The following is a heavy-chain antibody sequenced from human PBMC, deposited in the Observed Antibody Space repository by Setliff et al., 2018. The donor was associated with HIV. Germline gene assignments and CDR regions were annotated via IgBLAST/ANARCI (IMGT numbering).Heavy chain of an antibody. CDR2: IIPIFGTA. D-gene: IGHD6-19*01. CDR3: ARVPLSGWLYFDY. J-gene: IGHJ4*02. V-gene: IGHV1-2*02. Sequence: ASVKVSCKASGYTFTAYYLHWVRQAPGQGLEWMGGIIPIFGTANYAQKFQGRVTMTRNTSISTAYMELSSLRSDDTAVYYCARVPLSGWLYFDYWGQGTLVTVSS. CDR1: GYTFTAYY.